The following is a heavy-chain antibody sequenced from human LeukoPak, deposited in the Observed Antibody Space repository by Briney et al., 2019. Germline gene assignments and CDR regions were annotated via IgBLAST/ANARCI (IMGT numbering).Heavy chain of an antibody. CDR3: ARRGGSGSYYSIGY. CDR2: IYYSGST. D-gene: IGHD3-10*01. V-gene: IGHV4-31*03. Sequence: SETLSLTCTVSCGSISSGGYYWSWIRQHPGKGLEWIGYIYYSGSTYYNPSLKSRVTISVDTSKNQFSLKLSSVTAADTAVYYCARRGGSGSYYSIGYWGQGTLVTVSS. CDR1: CGSISSGGYY. J-gene: IGHJ4*02.